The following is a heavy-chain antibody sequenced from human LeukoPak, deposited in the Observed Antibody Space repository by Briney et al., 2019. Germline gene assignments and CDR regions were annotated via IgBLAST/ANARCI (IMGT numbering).Heavy chain of an antibody. CDR2: ISSRSSDT. V-gene: IGHV3-21*05. CDR3: AKGLKTAVGPYMGYHYYMDV. D-gene: IGHD5-18*01. Sequence: GGSLRLSCAASGFTFSRYSMNWVRQAPGKGLEWVSHISSRSSDTYYADSVKGRFTISRDNAKNSLYLQMNSLRAEDTAVYYCAKGLKTAVGPYMGYHYYMDVWGKGTTVTVSS. CDR1: GFTFSRYS. J-gene: IGHJ6*03.